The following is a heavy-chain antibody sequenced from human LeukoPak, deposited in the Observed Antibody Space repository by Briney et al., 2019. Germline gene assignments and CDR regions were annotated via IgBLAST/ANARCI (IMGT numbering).Heavy chain of an antibody. Sequence: ASVKVSCKASGYTFTNYGISWVRQAPGQGLEWMGWISAYNGNTNYAQKLQGRVTMTTDTSTSTAYMELRSLRSVDTAVYYCARDSRYNWNDGWDYWGQGTLVTVSS. V-gene: IGHV1-18*01. J-gene: IGHJ4*01. CDR2: ISAYNGNT. CDR1: GYTFTNYG. D-gene: IGHD1-20*01. CDR3: ARDSRYNWNDGWDY.